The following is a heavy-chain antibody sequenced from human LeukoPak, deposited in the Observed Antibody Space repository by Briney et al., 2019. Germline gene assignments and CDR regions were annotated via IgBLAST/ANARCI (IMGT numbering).Heavy chain of an antibody. CDR3: ARGDSTNQDGDYYGLDV. CDR1: GGSISGYY. D-gene: IGHD5/OR15-5a*01. V-gene: IGHV4-4*07. CDR2: IYSSGTT. J-gene: IGHJ6*02. Sequence: SETLSLTCTVSGGSISGYYWSWIRQSAGKEPEWIGRIYSSGTTNYNPSLKSRATMSVGTSKNHFSLNLNSVTAADTAVYYCARGDSTNQDGDYYGLDVWGQGTTVTVSS.